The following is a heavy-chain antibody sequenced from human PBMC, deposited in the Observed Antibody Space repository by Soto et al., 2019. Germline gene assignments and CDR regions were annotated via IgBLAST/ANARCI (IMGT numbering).Heavy chain of an antibody. CDR2: ISGGGDTT. CDR3: AKYGPQYSSSLTNY. D-gene: IGHD6-13*01. J-gene: IGHJ4*02. Sequence: EVQLLESGGGLVQPGESLRLSCAGSGFTFNNYAMTWVRQAPGKGPEWVSAISGGGDTTYYADSVKGRFTISRDNSKNTLYLQMNSLRAEDTAVYYCAKYGPQYSSSLTNYWGQGTLVTVSS. CDR1: GFTFNNYA. V-gene: IGHV3-23*01.